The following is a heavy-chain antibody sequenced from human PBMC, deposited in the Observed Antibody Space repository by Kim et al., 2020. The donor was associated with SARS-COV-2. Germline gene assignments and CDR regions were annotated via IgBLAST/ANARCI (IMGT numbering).Heavy chain of an antibody. J-gene: IGHJ6*02. CDR1: GYTFTSYY. CDR3: ASTPLGGQWLVLRELDYYGMDV. CDR2: INPSGGST. D-gene: IGHD6-19*01. Sequence: ASVKVSCKASGYTFTSYYMHWVRQAPGQGLEWMGIINPSGGSTSYAQKFQGRVTMTRDTSTSTVYMELSSLRSEDTAVYYCASTPLGGQWLVLRELDYYGMDVWGQGTTVTVSS. V-gene: IGHV1-46*01.